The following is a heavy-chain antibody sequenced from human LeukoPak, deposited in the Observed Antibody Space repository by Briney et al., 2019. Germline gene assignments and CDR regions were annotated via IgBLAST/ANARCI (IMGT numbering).Heavy chain of an antibody. J-gene: IGHJ4*02. Sequence: SETLSLTCAVYGGSFSGYYWSWIRQPPGKGLEWIGEINHSGSTNYNPSLKSRVTISVDTSKNQFSLKLSSVTAADTAVYYCARGLGDYVWAVFDYWGQGTLVTASS. CDR1: GGSFSGYY. CDR3: ARGLGDYVWAVFDY. V-gene: IGHV4-34*01. D-gene: IGHD3-16*01. CDR2: INHSGST.